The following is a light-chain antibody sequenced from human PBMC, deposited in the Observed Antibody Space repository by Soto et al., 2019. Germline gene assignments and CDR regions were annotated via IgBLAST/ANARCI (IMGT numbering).Light chain of an antibody. J-gene: IGLJ1*01. Sequence: SVLTQPASVSGSPGQSITISCTGTSSDVGGYNYVSWYQQHPGKAPKLLIYDVSNRPSGVSNRFSGSKSGNTASLTISGLQAEDEADYYCSSYTDSSTRVFGTGTKLTVL. CDR1: SSDVGGYNY. CDR3: SSYTDSSTRV. V-gene: IGLV2-14*01. CDR2: DVS.